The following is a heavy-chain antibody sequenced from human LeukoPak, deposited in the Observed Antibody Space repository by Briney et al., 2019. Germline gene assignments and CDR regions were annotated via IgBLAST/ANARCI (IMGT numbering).Heavy chain of an antibody. V-gene: IGHV3-53*01. CDR3: ARVDYGSGNDYFDY. CDR2: IYSGGST. CDR1: GFTVSSSY. Sequence: GGSLRLSCAASGFTVSSSYMSWVRQAPGKGLEWVSVIYSGGSTYYADSVKGRFTISRDNSKNTLYLQMNSLRAEDTAVYYCARVDYGSGNDYFDYWGQGTLVTVSS. D-gene: IGHD3-10*01. J-gene: IGHJ4*02.